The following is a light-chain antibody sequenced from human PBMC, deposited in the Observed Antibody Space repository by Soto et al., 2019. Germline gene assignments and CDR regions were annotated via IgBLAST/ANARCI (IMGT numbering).Light chain of an antibody. Sequence: EIVLTQSPGTLSLSPGDRATLSCRASQSVRSTYLDWYQQKPGQPPRLLIYGASSRATGIPDRFSGSGSGTHFSLTISSLETEDFAVYYCQQYGDSSSYTFGQGTKLEIK. V-gene: IGKV3-20*01. CDR1: QSVRSTY. J-gene: IGKJ2*01. CDR2: GAS. CDR3: QQYGDSSSYT.